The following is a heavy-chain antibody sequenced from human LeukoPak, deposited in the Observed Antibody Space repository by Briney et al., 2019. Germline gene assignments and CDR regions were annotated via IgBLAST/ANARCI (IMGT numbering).Heavy chain of an antibody. CDR1: GFTFSSYS. V-gene: IGHV3-21*01. D-gene: IGHD2-2*01. CDR3: ARSRYYCSSTSCSYDY. J-gene: IGHJ4*02. Sequence: PGGPLRLSCAASGFTFSSYSMNWVRQAAAKGLEWVSSISSSSSYIYYADSVKGRFTISRDNAKNSLYLQMNSLRAEDTAVYYCARSRYYCSSTSCSYDYWGQGTLVTVSS. CDR2: ISSSSSYI.